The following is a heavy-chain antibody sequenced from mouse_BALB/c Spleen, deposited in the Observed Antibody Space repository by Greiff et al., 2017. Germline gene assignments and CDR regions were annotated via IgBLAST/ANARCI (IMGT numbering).Heavy chain of an antibody. Sequence: EVQVVESGGDLVKPGGSLKLSCAASGFTFSSYGMSWVRQTPDKRLEWVATISSGGSYTYYPDSVKGRFTISRDNAKNTLYLQMSSLKSEDTAMYYCANYGSSGFAYWGQGTLVTVSA. CDR1: GFTFSSYG. V-gene: IGHV5-6*01. CDR2: ISSGGSYT. CDR3: ANYGSSGFAY. D-gene: IGHD1-1*01. J-gene: IGHJ3*01.